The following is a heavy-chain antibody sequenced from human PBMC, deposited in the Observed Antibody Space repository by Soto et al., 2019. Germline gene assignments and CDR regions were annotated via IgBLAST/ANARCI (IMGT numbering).Heavy chain of an antibody. V-gene: IGHV1-69*08. CDR2: IIPILGIA. CDR1: GGTFSSYT. Sequence: QVQLVQSGAEVKKRGSSVKVSCKASGGTFSSYTISWVRQAPGQGLEWMGRIIPILGIANYAQKFQGRVTITADKSTSTAYMELSSLRSEDTAVYYCAKEYYDILTGYYTYYYYGMDVWGQGTTVTVSS. J-gene: IGHJ6*02. D-gene: IGHD3-9*01. CDR3: AKEYYDILTGYYTYYYYGMDV.